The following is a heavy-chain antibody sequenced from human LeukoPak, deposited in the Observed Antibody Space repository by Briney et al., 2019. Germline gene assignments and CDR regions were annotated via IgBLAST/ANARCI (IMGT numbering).Heavy chain of an antibody. Sequence: GGSLRLSCAASGFTFSSYAMSWVRQAPGKGLEWVSAISGSGGSTYYADSVKGRFTISRDNSKNTLYLRMNSLRAEDTAVYYCAKDLYYYDSSGYYYTFDYWGQGTLVTVSS. CDR1: GFTFSSYA. CDR2: ISGSGGST. D-gene: IGHD3-22*01. J-gene: IGHJ4*02. CDR3: AKDLYYYDSSGYYYTFDY. V-gene: IGHV3-23*01.